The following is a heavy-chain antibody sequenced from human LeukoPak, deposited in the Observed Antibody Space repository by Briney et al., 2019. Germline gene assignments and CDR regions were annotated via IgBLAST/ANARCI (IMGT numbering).Heavy chain of an antibody. J-gene: IGHJ4*02. Sequence: GASVKVSCKASGYIFTGYYMHWVRQAPGQGLEWMGWINPNSGGTNYAQKFQGRVTMTRDTSISTAYMELSRLRSDDTAVYYCALQRQNYDILTGYSYWGQGTLVTVSS. CDR2: INPNSGGT. D-gene: IGHD3-9*01. V-gene: IGHV1-2*02. CDR3: ALQRQNYDILTGYSY. CDR1: GYIFTGYY.